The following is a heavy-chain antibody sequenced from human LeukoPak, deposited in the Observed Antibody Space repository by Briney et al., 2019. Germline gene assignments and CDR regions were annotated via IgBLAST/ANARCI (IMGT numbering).Heavy chain of an antibody. CDR1: GFTFSSYG. V-gene: IGHV3-30*02. CDR2: IRYDGSNK. D-gene: IGHD3-16*01. Sequence: GGPLRLSCAASGFTFSSYGMHWVRQAPGKGLEWVAFIRYDGSNKYYADSVRGRFTISRDNSKNTLYLQMNSLRAEDTAVYYCARDMGALFDYWGQGTLVTVSS. CDR3: ARDMGALFDY. J-gene: IGHJ4*02.